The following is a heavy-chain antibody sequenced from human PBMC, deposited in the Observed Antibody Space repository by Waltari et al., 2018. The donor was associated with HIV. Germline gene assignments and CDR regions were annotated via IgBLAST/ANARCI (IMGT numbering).Heavy chain of an antibody. CDR1: GTTFKNAW. V-gene: IGHV3-15*01. D-gene: IGHD1-26*01. CDR2: IRSKSDGGTT. CDR3: TTFEMGSTRNY. J-gene: IGHJ4*02. Sequence: DVQLVESGGGLVKHGGSLRLSCAVSGTTFKNAWLSWVRQGPGKGPQWLGHIRSKSDGGTTDYAAPVRGRFTISTDDLNNTMSLEMKSLKVEDTGVYYCTTFEMGSTRNYWGQGTLVTVSS.